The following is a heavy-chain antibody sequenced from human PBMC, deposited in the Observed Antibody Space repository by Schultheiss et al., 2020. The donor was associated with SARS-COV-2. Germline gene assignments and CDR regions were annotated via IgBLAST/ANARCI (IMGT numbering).Heavy chain of an antibody. J-gene: IGHJ4*02. CDR3: AKGGAVRGVIISADY. D-gene: IGHD3-10*01. Sequence: GGSLRLSCAASGFTFSSYAMSWVRQAPGKGLEWVSAISGSGGSTYYADSVRGRFTISRDNSKNTLYLQMNSLRAEDTAVYYCAKGGAVRGVIISADYWGQGTLVTVSS. CDR1: GFTFSSYA. CDR2: ISGSGGST. V-gene: IGHV3-23*01.